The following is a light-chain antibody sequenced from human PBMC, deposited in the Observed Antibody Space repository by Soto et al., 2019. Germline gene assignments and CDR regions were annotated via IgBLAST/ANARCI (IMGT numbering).Light chain of an antibody. V-gene: IGKV1-39*01. Sequence: QMTQSPSSLSASVGDRVTITCQASQDISNYLNWYQQKPGKAPKLLIYAASSLHSGVPSRFSGSGSGTDFTPTISSLQPEDFATYSCQQTYRTPLTFGGGTKVDIK. CDR3: QQTYRTPLT. CDR1: QDISNY. J-gene: IGKJ4*01. CDR2: AAS.